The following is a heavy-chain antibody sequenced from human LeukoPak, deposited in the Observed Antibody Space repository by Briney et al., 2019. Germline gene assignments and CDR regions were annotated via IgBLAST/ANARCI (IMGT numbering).Heavy chain of an antibody. J-gene: IGHJ4*02. CDR1: GGSISSYY. CDR2: IYYSGST. V-gene: IGHV4-59*01. D-gene: IGHD4-23*01. Sequence: SETLSLTCTVSGGSISSYYWSWIQQPPGKGLEWIGYIYYSGSTNYNPSLKSRVTISVDTSKNQFSLKLSSVTAADTAVYYCARFDYGGFDYWGQGTLVTVSS. CDR3: ARFDYGGFDY.